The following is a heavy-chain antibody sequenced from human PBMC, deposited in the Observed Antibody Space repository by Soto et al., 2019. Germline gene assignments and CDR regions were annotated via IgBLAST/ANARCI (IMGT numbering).Heavy chain of an antibody. J-gene: IGHJ4*02. CDR1: GFTFSSRA. Sequence: DVQLVESGGGLVQPGGSLRLSCTASGFTFSSRAMNWVRQFPGRGLEWVSYISSSSSNIDYADSVKGRFTVSRDNAKNSLYLQMNTLRDEDTAVYYCASDRSLGSNWYYYLESWGQGNLVTVSS. CDR2: ISSSSSNI. CDR3: ASDRSLGSNWYYYLES. V-gene: IGHV3-48*02. D-gene: IGHD3-16*01.